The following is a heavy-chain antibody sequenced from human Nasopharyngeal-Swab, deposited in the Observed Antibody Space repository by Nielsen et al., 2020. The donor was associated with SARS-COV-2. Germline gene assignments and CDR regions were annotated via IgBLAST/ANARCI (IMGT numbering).Heavy chain of an antibody. CDR2: ISGSDHTT. V-gene: IGHV3-23*01. D-gene: IGHD3-10*01. CDR1: GFTFRSYA. CDR3: ARVAGELLNYGMDV. Sequence: GGSLRLSCAASGFTFRSYAISWVRQAPGKGLEWVSVISGSDHTTYYADSVKGRFTISRDNSKNTLYLQMNSLRAEDTAVYYCARVAGELLNYGMDVWGQGTTVTVSS. J-gene: IGHJ6*02.